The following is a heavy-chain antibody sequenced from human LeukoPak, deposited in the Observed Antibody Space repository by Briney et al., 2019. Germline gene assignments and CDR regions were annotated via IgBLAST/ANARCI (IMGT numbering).Heavy chain of an antibody. CDR2: ISSSGSTI. CDR1: GFTFSDYY. CDR3: ASEGDYVRRVDY. Sequence: GGSLRLSCAASGFTFSDYYMSWIRQAPGKGLEWVSYISSSGSTIYYADSVKGRFAISRDNAKNSLYLQMNSLRSEDTAVYYCASEGDYVRRVDYWGQGTLVTVSS. D-gene: IGHD4-17*01. V-gene: IGHV3-11*04. J-gene: IGHJ4*02.